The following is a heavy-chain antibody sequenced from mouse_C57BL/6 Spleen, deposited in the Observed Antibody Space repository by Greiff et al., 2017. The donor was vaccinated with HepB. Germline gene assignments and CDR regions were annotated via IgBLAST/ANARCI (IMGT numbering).Heavy chain of an antibody. J-gene: IGHJ4*01. Sequence: EVQLVESGGDLVKPGGSLKLSCAASGFTFSSYGMSWVRQTPDKRLEWVATISSGGSYTYYPDSVKGRFTISRDNAKNTLYLQMNSLKSEDTAMYYCARANWDAMDYWGQGTSVTVSS. CDR3: ARANWDAMDY. CDR1: GFTFSSYG. V-gene: IGHV5-6*01. D-gene: IGHD4-1*01. CDR2: ISSGGSYT.